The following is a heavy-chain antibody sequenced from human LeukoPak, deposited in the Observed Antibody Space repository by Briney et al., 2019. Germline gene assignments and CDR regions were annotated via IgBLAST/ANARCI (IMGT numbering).Heavy chain of an antibody. V-gene: IGHV3-23*01. CDR2: ISGSGVST. CDR3: AKYYDFWSGYQYTSDYYYYYSMDV. CDR1: GFTFSSYS. D-gene: IGHD3-3*01. J-gene: IGHJ6*02. Sequence: GGSLRLSCAASGFTFSSYSMNWVRQAPGEGLEWVSTISGSGVSTYYADSVKGRFTISRDISKNTLYLQMNSLRAGDTAVYYCAKYYDFWSGYQYTSDYYYYYSMDVWGHGTTVTVSS.